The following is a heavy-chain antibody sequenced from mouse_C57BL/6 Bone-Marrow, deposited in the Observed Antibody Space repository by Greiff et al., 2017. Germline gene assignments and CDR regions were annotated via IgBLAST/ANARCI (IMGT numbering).Heavy chain of an antibody. CDR1: GIDFSRYW. CDR3: ARPDFTTVVPAYWYFDV. CDR2: INPDSSTI. J-gene: IGHJ1*03. V-gene: IGHV4-1*01. D-gene: IGHD1-1*01. Sequence: AASGIDFSRYWMSWVRRAPGKGLEWIGEINPDSSTINYAPSLKDKFIISRDNAKNTLYLQMSKVRSEDTALYYCARPDFTTVVPAYWYFDVWGTGTTVTVSS.